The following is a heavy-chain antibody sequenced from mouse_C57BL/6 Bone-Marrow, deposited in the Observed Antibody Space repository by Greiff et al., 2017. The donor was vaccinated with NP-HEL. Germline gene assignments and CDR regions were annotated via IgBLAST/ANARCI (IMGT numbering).Heavy chain of an antibody. D-gene: IGHD2-3*01. CDR2: IWRGGGT. V-gene: IGHV2-5*01. CDR1: GFSLTSYG. Sequence: QVQLVESGPGLVQPSQSLSITCTVSGFSLTSYGVHWVRQSPGQGLEWLGVIWRGGGTDYNAAFMSTLSTTKDNSKCQVFFKMNSLQADDTAIYSCAKNWGGWLLGAMDYWGQGTSVTVSS. J-gene: IGHJ4*01. CDR3: AKNWGGWLLGAMDY.